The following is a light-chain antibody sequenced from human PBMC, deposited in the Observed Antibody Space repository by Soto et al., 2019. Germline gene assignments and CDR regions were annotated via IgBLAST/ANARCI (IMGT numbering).Light chain of an antibody. CDR3: ETWDNNSVV. CDR2: LEGSGSY. V-gene: IGLV4-60*03. J-gene: IGLJ2*01. CDR1: SGHSSYI. Sequence: QPVLTQSSSASASLGSSVKLTCTLSSGHSSYIIAWHHQQPGKAPRFLMKLEGSGSYNKGSGVPDRFSGSSSGADRYLTISNLQSEDEADYYCETWDNNSVVFGGGTKLTVL.